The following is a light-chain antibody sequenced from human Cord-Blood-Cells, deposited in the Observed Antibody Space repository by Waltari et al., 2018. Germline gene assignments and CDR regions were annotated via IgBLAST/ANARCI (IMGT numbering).Light chain of an antibody. CDR3: QSYDSSLSGSV. CDR1: SSNIGAGYD. CDR2: GNS. Sequence: QSVLTQPPSVSGAPGQRVTISCTGSSSNIGAGYDVHWYQQLPGTAPKLLIYGNSKRPSGLPDRFTRSKSGTSASLAITGLQAEDEADYYCQSYDSSLSGSVFGGGTKLTVL. V-gene: IGLV1-40*01. J-gene: IGLJ3*02.